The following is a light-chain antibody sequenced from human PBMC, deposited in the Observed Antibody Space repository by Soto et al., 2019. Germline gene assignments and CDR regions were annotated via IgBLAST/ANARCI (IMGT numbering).Light chain of an antibody. J-gene: IGKJ4*01. Sequence: IPLTQSPSFLSSSVGDRVTITCRASQDISSHLAWYQQKPGKAPKLLIYAASTWQSGVPSEFCGSGSGTKFSLTITSLQPEDFSTYYCQQLKTYPLTFGGGTKVEIK. CDR1: QDISSH. V-gene: IGKV1-9*01. CDR2: AAS. CDR3: QQLKTYPLT.